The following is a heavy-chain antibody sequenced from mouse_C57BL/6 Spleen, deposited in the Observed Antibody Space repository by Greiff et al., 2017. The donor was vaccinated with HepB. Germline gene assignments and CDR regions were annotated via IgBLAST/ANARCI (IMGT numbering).Heavy chain of an antibody. Sequence: VQLQQSGAELVRPGASVKLSCTASGFNIKDDYMHWVKQRPEPGLEWIGWIDPENGDTEYASKFQGKATITADTSSKTAYLQLSSLTSEDTAVYYCTIFGYDYDDYAMDYWGQGTSVTVSS. CDR1: GFNIKDDY. D-gene: IGHD2-4*01. CDR2: IDPENGDT. J-gene: IGHJ4*01. V-gene: IGHV14-4*01. CDR3: TIFGYDYDDYAMDY.